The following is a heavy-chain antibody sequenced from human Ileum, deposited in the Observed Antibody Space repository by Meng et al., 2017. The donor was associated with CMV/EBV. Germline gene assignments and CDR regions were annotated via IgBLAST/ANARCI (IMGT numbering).Heavy chain of an antibody. V-gene: IGHV3-30-3*01. CDR1: GFSLSRYT. D-gene: IGHD3-3*01. CDR3: ARESTIFGVVTLTIPIDAFDI. Sequence: GESLKISCAASGFSLSRYTMHWVRQAPGKGLEWVAVTSYDGNKDWYADSVKGRFTISRDNSKDTLYLQMNSLTREDTGVYYCARESTIFGVVTLTIPIDAFDIWGEGPIVTVSS. CDR2: TSYDGNKD. J-gene: IGHJ3*02.